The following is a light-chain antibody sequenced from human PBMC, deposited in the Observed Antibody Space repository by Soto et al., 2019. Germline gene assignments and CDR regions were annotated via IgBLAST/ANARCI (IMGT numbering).Light chain of an antibody. CDR3: GTWDSSLSAEVV. CDR1: SSNIGNNY. V-gene: IGLV1-51*01. Sequence: QSVLTQPPSVSAAPGQTVTISCSGSSSNIGNNYVSWYQQLPGTAPKLLIHDDNKRPSGIPDRFSGSKSGTSATLGITGLQTGDEADYYCGTWDSSLSAEVVFGGGTKLTVL. J-gene: IGLJ2*01. CDR2: DDN.